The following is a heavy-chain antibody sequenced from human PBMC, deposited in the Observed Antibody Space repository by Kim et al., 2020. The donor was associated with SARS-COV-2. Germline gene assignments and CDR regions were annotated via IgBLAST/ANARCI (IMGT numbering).Heavy chain of an antibody. V-gene: IGHV3-48*04. J-gene: IGHJ6*02. CDR2: ISSSSSTI. D-gene: IGHD2-15*01. CDR3: ARAYCSGGSCYYYYYGIDV. Sequence: GGSLRLSCAASGFTLSTYSMNWVRQAPGKGLEWVSYISSSSSTIYYADSVKGRFTISRDNAKNSLYLQMNSLRAEDTAVYYCARAYCSGGSCYYYYYGIDVWGQGTTVTVSS. CDR1: GFTLSTYS.